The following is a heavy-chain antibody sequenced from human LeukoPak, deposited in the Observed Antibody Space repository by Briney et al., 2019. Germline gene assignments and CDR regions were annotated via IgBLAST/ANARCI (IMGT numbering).Heavy chain of an antibody. CDR1: GFTFSSYW. D-gene: IGHD6-13*01. CDR2: IKQDGSEK. V-gene: IGHV3-7*03. J-gene: IGHJ3*02. Sequence: GRSLRLSCAASGFTFSSYWMSWVRQAPGKGLEWVANIKQDGSEKYYADSVKGRFTISRDDSNKMLSLQMNSLRAEDTALYYCAKFLGIAAALDVFDIWGPGTVVTVSS. CDR3: AKFLGIAAALDVFDI.